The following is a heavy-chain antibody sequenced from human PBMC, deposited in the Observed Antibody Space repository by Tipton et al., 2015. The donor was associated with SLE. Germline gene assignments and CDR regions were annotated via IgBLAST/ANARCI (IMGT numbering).Heavy chain of an antibody. CDR3: ARQGTVAGFDY. CDR1: GGSMSTYY. D-gene: IGHD6-19*01. V-gene: IGHV4-59*08. J-gene: IGHJ4*02. Sequence: TLSLTCTVSGGSMSTYYWSWIRQPPGKGLEWIGYIYHSGSTNYNPSLRSRVTISVDTSKNQFSLKLSSVPAADTAVYYCARQGTVAGFDYWGQGTLVTVSS. CDR2: IYHSGST.